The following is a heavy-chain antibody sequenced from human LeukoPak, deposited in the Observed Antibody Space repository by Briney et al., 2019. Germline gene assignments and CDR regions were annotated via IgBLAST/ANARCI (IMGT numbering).Heavy chain of an antibody. D-gene: IGHD2/OR15-2a*01. V-gene: IGHV3-48*03. Sequence: GGSLRLSCAASGFTFSSYEMNWVRQAPWKGLEWVSYISSSGSTIYYADSVKGRFTISRDSAKNSLYLQMNSLRAEDTAVYYCARGIVRFDYWGQGTLVTVSS. CDR1: GFTFSSYE. J-gene: IGHJ4*02. CDR2: ISSSGSTI. CDR3: ARGIVRFDY.